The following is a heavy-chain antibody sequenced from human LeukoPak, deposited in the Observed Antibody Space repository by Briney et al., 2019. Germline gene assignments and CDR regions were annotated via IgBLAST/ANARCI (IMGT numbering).Heavy chain of an antibody. CDR3: ARDLTDDFWSGYHFDY. CDR1: GFTFSSYS. Sequence: PGGSLRLSCVASGFTFSSYSMNWVRQAPGKGLEWVSYISSGSSTTYYVDSVKGRFTISRDNAKNSLYLQMNSLRAEDTAVYYCARDLTDDFWSGYHFDYWGQGTLVTVSS. V-gene: IGHV3-48*01. J-gene: IGHJ4*01. CDR2: ISSGSSTT. D-gene: IGHD3-3*01.